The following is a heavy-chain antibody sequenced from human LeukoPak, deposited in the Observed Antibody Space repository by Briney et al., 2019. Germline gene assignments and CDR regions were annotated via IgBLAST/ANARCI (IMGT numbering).Heavy chain of an antibody. CDR1: GYTFTSYD. V-gene: IGHV1-8*01. D-gene: IGHD3-3*01. J-gene: IGHJ5*02. Sequence: GASVNVSCKASGYTFTSYDINWVRQATGQGLEWMGWMNPNSGNTGYAQKFQGRVTMTRNTSISTAYMELSSLRSEDTAVYYCARGRSNVLRFLGTSNWFDPWGQGTLVTVSS. CDR3: ARGRSNVLRFLGTSNWFDP. CDR2: MNPNSGNT.